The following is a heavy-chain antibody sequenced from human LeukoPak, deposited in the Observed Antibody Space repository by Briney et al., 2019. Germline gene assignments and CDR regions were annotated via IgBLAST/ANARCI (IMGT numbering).Heavy chain of an antibody. V-gene: IGHV1-69*05. J-gene: IGHJ1*01. CDR1: GGTFSSYA. D-gene: IGHD6-13*01. CDR2: IIPIFGTA. CDR3: AREGPIAAADTGQH. Sequence: ASVKVSCKAPGGTFSSYAISWVRQAPGQGLEWMGGIIPIFGTANYAQKFQGRVTITTDESTSTAYMELSSLRSEDTAVYYCAREGPIAAADTGQHWGQGTLVTVSS.